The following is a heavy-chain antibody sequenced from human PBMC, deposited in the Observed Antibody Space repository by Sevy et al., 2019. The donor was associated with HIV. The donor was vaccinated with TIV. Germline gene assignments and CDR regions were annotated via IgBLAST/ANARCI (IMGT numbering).Heavy chain of an antibody. J-gene: IGHJ6*02. CDR2: ISSSGSTI. V-gene: IGHV3-48*03. CDR1: GFTFSSYE. Sequence: GGSLRLSCAASGFTFSSYEMNWVRQAPGKGLEWVSYISSSGSTIYYADSVKGRFTISRDNAKNSLYLQMNSLRAEDTTVYYCARGREPVASSSPYYYYYGMDVWGQGTTVTVSS. CDR3: ARGREPVASSSPYYYYYGMDV. D-gene: IGHD6-6*01.